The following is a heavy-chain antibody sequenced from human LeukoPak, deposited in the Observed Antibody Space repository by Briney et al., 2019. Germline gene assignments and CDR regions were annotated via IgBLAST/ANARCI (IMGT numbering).Heavy chain of an antibody. Sequence: PGGSLRLSCAASGFTFSSYEMNWVRQAPGKGLEWVSYISSSGSTIYYADSVKGRFTISRDNAKNSLYLQMDSLRAEDTAVYYCARDRPSSNWLNWIDPWGQGTLVTVSS. CDR2: ISSSGSTI. V-gene: IGHV3-48*03. CDR1: GFTFSSYE. J-gene: IGHJ5*02. CDR3: ARDRPSSNWLNWIDP. D-gene: IGHD1-1*01.